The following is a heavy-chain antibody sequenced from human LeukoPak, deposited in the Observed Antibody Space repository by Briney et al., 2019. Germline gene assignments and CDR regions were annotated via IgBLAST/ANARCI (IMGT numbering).Heavy chain of an antibody. V-gene: IGHV4-59*12. Sequence: PSETLSLTCTVSGGSINSYYWSWIRQPPGKGLECIGYIHYTGSTNYNPSLKSRVTISVDTSKNQFSLKLSSVAAADTAVYYCARAAYYYGSGGNNWFDPWGQGTLVTVSS. J-gene: IGHJ5*02. CDR1: GGSINSYY. CDR2: IHYTGST. CDR3: ARAAYYYGSGGNNWFDP. D-gene: IGHD3-10*01.